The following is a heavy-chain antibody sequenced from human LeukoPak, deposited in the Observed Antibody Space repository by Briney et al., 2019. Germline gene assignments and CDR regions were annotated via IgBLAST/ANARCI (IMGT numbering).Heavy chain of an antibody. CDR2: IRSKAYGGTT. J-gene: IGHJ4*02. CDR3: TRVNDPGSFPATVDY. Sequence: QTGGSLRLSCTASGFTFGDYAMSWVRQAPGKGLEWVGFIRSKAYGGTTEYAASVKGRFTISRDDSKSIAYLQMNSLKTEDTAVYYCTRVNDPGSFPATVDYWGQGTLVTVSS. V-gene: IGHV3-49*04. D-gene: IGHD2-8*01. CDR1: GFTFGDYA.